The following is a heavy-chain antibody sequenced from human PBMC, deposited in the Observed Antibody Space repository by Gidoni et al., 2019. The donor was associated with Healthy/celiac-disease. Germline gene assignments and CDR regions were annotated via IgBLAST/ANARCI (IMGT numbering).Heavy chain of an antibody. CDR1: GGSISSYY. J-gene: IGHJ5*02. V-gene: IGHV4-59*01. CDR2: IYYSGST. D-gene: IGHD3-10*01. CDR3: ARGSSDWCDP. Sequence: QVQLQESGPGLVKPSETLSLTCTVPGGSISSYYWSWIRQHPGKGLEWIGYIYYSGSTTYNPSLKRRVTISVDTSKNQFSRKLSSVTAADTAVYYCARGSSDWCDPWGQGTLVTVSS.